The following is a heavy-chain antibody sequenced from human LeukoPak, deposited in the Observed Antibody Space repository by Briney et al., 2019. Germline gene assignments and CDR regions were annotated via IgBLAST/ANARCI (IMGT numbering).Heavy chain of an antibody. D-gene: IGHD2-2*01. CDR3: VIEGADCSSTICYGLDV. V-gene: IGHV3-23*01. Sequence: PGGSLRLSCTASGFTFSSFAMSWVRQAPGMGLEWISTISGSGGSTYYADSVKGRFTISRDNSKNTLSLQINSLRADDTAVYSCVIEGADCSSTICYGLDVWGQGTTVTVSS. CDR1: GFTFSSFA. CDR2: ISGSGGST. J-gene: IGHJ6*02.